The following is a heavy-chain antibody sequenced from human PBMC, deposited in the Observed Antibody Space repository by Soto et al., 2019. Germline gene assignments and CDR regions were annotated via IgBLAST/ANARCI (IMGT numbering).Heavy chain of an antibody. CDR1: GDRVSSNTVG. V-gene: IGHV6-1*01. D-gene: IGHD1-1*01. CDR3: ARGYNFAYGY. CDR2: IYYKSKWYN. Sequence: QSQTLSLTCAISGDRVSSNTVGWHWIRQSPSRGLEWLGKIYYKSKWYNDYAVFVKSRVTINPDTSKNQFSLQLNSVTPEDTAVYYCARGYNFAYGYWGQGSLVTVSS. J-gene: IGHJ4*02.